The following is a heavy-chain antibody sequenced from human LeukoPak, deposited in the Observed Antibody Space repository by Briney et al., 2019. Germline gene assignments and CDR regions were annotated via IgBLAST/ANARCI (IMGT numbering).Heavy chain of an antibody. CDR3: ARDRFYGDYIDYYFYGMDV. CDR2: ITHDGSNK. D-gene: IGHD4-17*01. V-gene: IGHV3-30*03. Sequence: GGSLRLSCAASGFTFSSYGMHWVRQAPGKGLEWVAIITHDGSNKYNADSVKGRCTISRDNSKNTLHLQMNSLRAEDTAVYYCARDRFYGDYIDYYFYGMDVWGQGTTVTVSS. CDR1: GFTFSSYG. J-gene: IGHJ6*02.